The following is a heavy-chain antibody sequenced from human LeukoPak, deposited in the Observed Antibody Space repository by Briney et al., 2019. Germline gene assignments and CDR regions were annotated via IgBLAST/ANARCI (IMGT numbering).Heavy chain of an antibody. Sequence: PGGSLRLSCAASGFTVSSNYMSWVRQAQGKGLEWVSVIYSGGSTYYADSVKGRFTISRDNSKNTLYLQMNSLRAEDTAVYYCARGIVGALDAFDIWGQGTMVTVSS. CDR2: IYSGGST. V-gene: IGHV3-66*01. CDR1: GFTVSSNY. J-gene: IGHJ3*02. D-gene: IGHD1-26*01. CDR3: ARGIVGALDAFDI.